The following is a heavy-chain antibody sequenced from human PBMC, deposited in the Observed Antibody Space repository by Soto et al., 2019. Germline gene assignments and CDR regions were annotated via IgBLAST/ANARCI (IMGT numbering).Heavy chain of an antibody. CDR1: GGSFNGYY. Sequence: SETLSLTCAVYGGSFNGYYWSWIRQPPGKGPEWIGDINHSGSTNYNPSLKSRVTISVDTSKNQFSLKLRSVTAADMAVFYCARAPDKYYFDSWGQGTLVT. V-gene: IGHV4-34*01. J-gene: IGHJ4*02. CDR3: ARAPDKYYFDS. CDR2: INHSGST.